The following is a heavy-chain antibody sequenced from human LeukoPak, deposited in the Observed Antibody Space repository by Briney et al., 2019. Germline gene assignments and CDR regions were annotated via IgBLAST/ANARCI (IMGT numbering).Heavy chain of an antibody. CDR3: ASVYCSGGSCY. J-gene: IGHJ4*02. Sequence: PSETLSLTCAVYGGSFSGYYWSWIRQPPGKGLEWIGEINHSGSTNYNPSLKSRVTISVDTSKNQFSLKLSPVTAADTAVYYCASVYCSGGSCYWGQGTLVTVSS. CDR1: GGSFSGYY. CDR2: INHSGST. V-gene: IGHV4-34*01. D-gene: IGHD2-15*01.